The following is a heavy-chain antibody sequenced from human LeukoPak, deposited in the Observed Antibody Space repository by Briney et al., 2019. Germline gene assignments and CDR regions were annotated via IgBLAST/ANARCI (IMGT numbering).Heavy chain of an antibody. Sequence: SETLSLTCTISGGSIGTYYWSWIRQPPGKGLEWIGYIYYSGSTSYNPSLKSRVTISVDTSKNQFSLKLNSVTAADTAVYYCARAYSSSWYPIYYYMDVWGKGTTVTISS. J-gene: IGHJ6*03. CDR1: GGSIGTYY. CDR2: IYYSGST. V-gene: IGHV4-59*01. D-gene: IGHD6-13*01. CDR3: ARAYSSSWYPIYYYMDV.